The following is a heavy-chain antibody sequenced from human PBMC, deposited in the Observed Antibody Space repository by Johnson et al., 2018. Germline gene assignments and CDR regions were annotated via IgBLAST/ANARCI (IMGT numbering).Heavy chain of an antibody. J-gene: IGHJ1*01. CDR2: ISSSSSTI. Sequence: EVQLVESGGGLVKPGGSLRLSCAASGFTFSSYSMNWVRQAPGKGLEWVSSISSSSSTIYYADSVKGRFTISRDNAKNSLYLQMNSLRAEDTAVYYCAKRWLGYIQHWGQGTLVTVSS. V-gene: IGHV3-21*01. D-gene: IGHD2-15*01. CDR3: AKRWLGYIQH. CDR1: GFTFSSYS.